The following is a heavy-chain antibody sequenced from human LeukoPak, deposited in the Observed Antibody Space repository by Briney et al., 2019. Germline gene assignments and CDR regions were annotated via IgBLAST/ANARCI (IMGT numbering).Heavy chain of an antibody. CDR2: IKDGGTTT. V-gene: IGHV3-74*01. CDR3: TTIRPGY. D-gene: IGHD5-12*01. CDR1: GFTFNSYW. J-gene: IGHJ4*02. Sequence: GGSQRLSCAASGFTFNSYWIHWVRQVPGKGLVWVSRIKDGGTTTDYADSVKGRFTISRDDAKNTLYLQMNSLRAEDTAVYYCTTIRPGYWGQGTLVTVSP.